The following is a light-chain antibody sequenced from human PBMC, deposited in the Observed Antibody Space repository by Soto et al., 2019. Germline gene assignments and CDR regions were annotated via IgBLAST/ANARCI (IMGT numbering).Light chain of an antibody. CDR2: GAS. Sequence: VMTQSPATLSVSPGERATLSCWASETVATNLAWYQQKPCQAPRLLISGASTRAAGISDRFRGSGSGTEFTLPISSLRSEDSAIYYCQQYFEWPPMTFGQGTKVEI. J-gene: IGKJ1*01. CDR1: ETVATN. V-gene: IGKV3-15*01. CDR3: QQYFEWPPMT.